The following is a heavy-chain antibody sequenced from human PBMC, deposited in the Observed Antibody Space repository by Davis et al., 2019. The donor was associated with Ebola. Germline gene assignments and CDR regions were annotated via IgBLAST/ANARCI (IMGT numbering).Heavy chain of an antibody. J-gene: IGHJ4*02. CDR2: IIPILGIA. CDR3: ARVGSYHHYDILTGYYTAPTYFDY. V-gene: IGHV1-69*04. D-gene: IGHD3-9*01. Sequence: SVKVSCKASGYTFTSYGITWVRQAPGQGLEWMGRIIPILGIANYAQKFQGRVTITADKSTSTAYMELSSLRSEDTAVYYCARVGSYHHYDILTGYYTAPTYFDYWGQGTLVTVSS. CDR1: GYTFTSYG.